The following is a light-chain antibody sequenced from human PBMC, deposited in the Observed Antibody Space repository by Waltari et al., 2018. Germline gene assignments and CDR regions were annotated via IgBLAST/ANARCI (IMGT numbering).Light chain of an antibody. CDR2: DAY. V-gene: IGKV3-11*01. CDR1: QSVSSY. CDR3: QQRTLT. Sequence: EIVFTQSPATLSCSHGERATLSCRASQSVSSYLAWYQQKPGQAPRLLIYDAYNRATGIPARFSGSGSGTDFTLTISSLEPEDFAVYYCQQRTLTFGGGTKVEIK. J-gene: IGKJ4*01.